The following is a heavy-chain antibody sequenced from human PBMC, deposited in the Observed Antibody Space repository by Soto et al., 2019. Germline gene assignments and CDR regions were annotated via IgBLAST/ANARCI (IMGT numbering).Heavy chain of an antibody. V-gene: IGHV3-15*01. Sequence: EVQLVESGGGLVKPGGSLRLSCATSGFTFSDTYLSWVRQAPGKGLEWVGRIKRKADGGTTDYAAPVKDRFTISRDDSKNTLYLQMNSLEPEATAVYYCTTGLSNGYYNFDYWGQGTLVTVSS. CDR1: GFTFSDTY. D-gene: IGHD3-22*01. J-gene: IGHJ4*02. CDR3: TTGLSNGYYNFDY. CDR2: IKRKADGGTT.